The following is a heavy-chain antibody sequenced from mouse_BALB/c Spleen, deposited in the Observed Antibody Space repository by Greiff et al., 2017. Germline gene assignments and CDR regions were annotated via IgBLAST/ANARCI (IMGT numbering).Heavy chain of an antibody. CDR2: IDTSDSYT. J-gene: IGHJ4*01. V-gene: IGHV1-69*01. D-gene: IGHD2-4*01. CDR3: ARSSDAMITTAMDY. CDR1: GYTFTDYW. Sequence: QVQLKQSGAELVMPGASVKMSCKASGYTFTDYWMHWVKQRPGQGLEWIGAIDTSDSYTSYNQKFKGKATLTVDESSSTAYMQLSSLTSEDSAVYYCARSSDAMITTAMDYWGQGTSVTVSS.